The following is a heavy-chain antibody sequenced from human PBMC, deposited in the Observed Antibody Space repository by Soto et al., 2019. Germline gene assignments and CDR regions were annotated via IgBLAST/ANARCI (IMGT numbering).Heavy chain of an antibody. CDR1: GGSISSGGYY. J-gene: IGHJ2*01. CDR3: ARPYGDYAGNLDWYFDL. V-gene: IGHV4-31*03. CDR2: IYYSGST. Sequence: QVQLQESGPGLVKPSQTLSLTCTVSGGSISSGGYYWSWIRQHPGKGLEWIGYIYYSGSTYYNPSLKSRVTISVDTSKNQFSLKLSSVTAADTAVYYCARPYGDYAGNLDWYFDLWGRGTLVTVSS. D-gene: IGHD4-17*01.